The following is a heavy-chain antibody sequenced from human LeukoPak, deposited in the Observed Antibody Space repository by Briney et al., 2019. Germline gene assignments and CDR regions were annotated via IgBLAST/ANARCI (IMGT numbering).Heavy chain of an antibody. CDR1: GFTFSNYW. Sequence: GGSLRLSWAASGFTFSNYWMHWVRQAPGKVLVWVSRINSDVRYTSYADSVKGRLRISRDNAQNYLYLQMNSLRAEDTALYYCVKASRSYREAYGMDVWGQGTKVTVSS. CDR3: VKASRSYREAYGMDV. J-gene: IGHJ6*02. CDR2: INSDVRYT. V-gene: IGHV3-74*01. D-gene: IGHD3-10*01.